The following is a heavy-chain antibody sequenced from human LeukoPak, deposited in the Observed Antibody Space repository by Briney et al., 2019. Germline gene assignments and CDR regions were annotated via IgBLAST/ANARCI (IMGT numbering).Heavy chain of an antibody. J-gene: IGHJ4*02. D-gene: IGHD4-11*01. V-gene: IGHV1-69*04. Sequence: GSSVKVSCKASGGTFSSYTISWVRQAPGQGLEWMGRIIPILGIANYAQKFQGRVTTTADKSTSTAYMELSSLRSEDTAVYYCARERGYSNYVIDYWGQGTLVTVS. CDR3: ARERGYSNYVIDY. CDR1: GGTFSSYT. CDR2: IIPILGIA.